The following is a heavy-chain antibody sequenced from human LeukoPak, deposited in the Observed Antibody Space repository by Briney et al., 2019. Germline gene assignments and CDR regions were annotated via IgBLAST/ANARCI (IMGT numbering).Heavy chain of an antibody. CDR1: GGSISSSNW. CDR2: IYHSGST. V-gene: IGHV4-4*02. Sequence: PSETLSLTCAVSGGSISSSNWWSWVRQPPGKGLEWIGEIYHSGSTYYNPSLKSRVTISVDRSKNQFSLKLSSVTAADTAVYYCAKLRGIAVAGRGDAFDIWGQGTMVTVSS. J-gene: IGHJ3*02. D-gene: IGHD6-19*01. CDR3: AKLRGIAVAGRGDAFDI.